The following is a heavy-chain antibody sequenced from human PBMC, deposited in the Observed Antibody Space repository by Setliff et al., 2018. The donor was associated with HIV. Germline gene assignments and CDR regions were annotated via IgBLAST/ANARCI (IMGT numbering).Heavy chain of an antibody. CDR1: GFNFRSYG. J-gene: IGHJ4*02. CDR2: IGSSNHGI. CDR3: ARLRINDF. V-gene: IGHV3-48*01. Sequence: GGSLRLSCAASGFNFRSYGMTWVRQAPGKGLDWVAHIGSSNHGIHYADSVQGRVTISRDNSKNTVDLQMNNLRVEDTAVYYCARLRINDFWGQGTPVTVSS.